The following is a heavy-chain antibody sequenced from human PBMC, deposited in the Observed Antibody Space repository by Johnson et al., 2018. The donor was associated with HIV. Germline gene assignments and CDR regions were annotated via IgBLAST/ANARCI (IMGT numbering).Heavy chain of an antibody. CDR2: ISGSGGST. J-gene: IGHJ3*02. CDR3: ARENSSGYHDAFDI. V-gene: IGHV3-23*04. D-gene: IGHD3-22*01. CDR1: GFTFSNYA. Sequence: EQLVESGGGLVQPGGSLRLSCAASGFTFSNYAMTWVRQAPGKGLEWVSGISGSGGSTYYADSVKGRFTISRDSSKNTLYVQMGSLRAEDMAVYYCARENSSGYHDAFDIWGQGT.